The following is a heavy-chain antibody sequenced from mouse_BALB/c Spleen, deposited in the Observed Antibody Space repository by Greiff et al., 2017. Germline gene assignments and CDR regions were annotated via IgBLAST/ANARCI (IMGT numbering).Heavy chain of an antibody. CDR2: ISSGSSTI. CDR1: GFTFSSFG. J-gene: IGHJ2*01. V-gene: IGHV5-17*02. D-gene: IGHD2-1*01. Sequence: QSGGSRKLSCAASGFTFSSFGMHWVRQAPEKGLEWVAYISSGSSTIYYADTVKGRFTISRDNPKNTLFLQMTSLRSEDTAMYYCARYGNYFDYWGQGTTLTVSS. CDR3: ARYGNYFDY.